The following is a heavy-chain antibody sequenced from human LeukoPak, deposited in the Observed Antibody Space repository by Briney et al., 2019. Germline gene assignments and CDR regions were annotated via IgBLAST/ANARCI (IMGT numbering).Heavy chain of an antibody. CDR1: GGSISSYY. Sequence: SETLSLTCTVSGGSISSYYWSWIRQPPGMGLEWIGCIYYSGSTNYNPSLKSRVTISVDTSKDQFSLRLTSVTAADTAVYYCARSFLGDWYFDLWGRGTLVTLSA. CDR3: ARSFLGDWYFDL. D-gene: IGHD1-26*01. CDR2: IYYSGST. J-gene: IGHJ2*01. V-gene: IGHV4-59*01.